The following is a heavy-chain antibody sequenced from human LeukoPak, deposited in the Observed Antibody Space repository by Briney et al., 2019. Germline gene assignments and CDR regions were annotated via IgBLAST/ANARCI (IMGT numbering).Heavy chain of an antibody. D-gene: IGHD3-10*01. Sequence: SGGSLRLSCAASGFTFSSYAMSWVRQAPGKGLEWVSAITGSGGSTYYADSVKGRFTISRDNSKNTLYLQMNSLRVEDTAVYYCAKGGKSATYYFDYWGQGTVVTVSS. J-gene: IGHJ4*02. CDR3: AKGGKSATYYFDY. CDR1: GFTFSSYA. V-gene: IGHV3-23*01. CDR2: ITGSGGST.